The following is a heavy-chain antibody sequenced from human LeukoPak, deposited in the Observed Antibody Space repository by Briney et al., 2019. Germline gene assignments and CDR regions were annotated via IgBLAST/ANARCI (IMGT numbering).Heavy chain of an antibody. D-gene: IGHD3-22*01. Sequence: GGSLRLSCAASGFTFSSYGMHWVRQAPGKGLEWVAVIWYDGSNKYYADSVKGRFTISRDNSKNTLYLQMNSLRAEDTAEYYCARDSPYYDSSGETYGMDVWGQGTTVTVSS. CDR1: GFTFSSYG. J-gene: IGHJ6*02. CDR2: IWYDGSNK. V-gene: IGHV3-33*01. CDR3: ARDSPYYDSSGETYGMDV.